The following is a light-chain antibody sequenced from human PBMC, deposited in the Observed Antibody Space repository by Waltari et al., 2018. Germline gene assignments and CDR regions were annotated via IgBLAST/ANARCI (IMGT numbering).Light chain of an antibody. CDR2: YKSDSDK. CDR3: MIWHTSAWV. Sequence: QAVLTQPSSLSASPGASASLTCTLRRGINVGTYRIYWYQQKPGSRPQYLLRYKSDSDKQQGSGVPIRFSASKDAAANAGILFIAGLQSEDEADYYCMIWHTSAWVFGGGTKLTVL. CDR1: RGINVGTYR. J-gene: IGLJ3*02. V-gene: IGLV5-45*03.